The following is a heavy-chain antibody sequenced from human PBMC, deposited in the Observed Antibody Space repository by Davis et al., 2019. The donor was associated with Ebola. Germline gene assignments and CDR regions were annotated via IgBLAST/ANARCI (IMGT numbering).Heavy chain of an antibody. D-gene: IGHD6-19*01. CDR1: GDSVSSGV. CDR3: ARGWLRSDMDV. J-gene: IGHJ6*04. Sequence: HSQTPSLTRAIPGDSVSSGVWNWIRHSPSRGLEWLGRTYYNSKWSKDYAVPLKSRITFNPDTSKNQFSLQLDSVTPEDTAVYYCARGWLRSDMDVWGKGTTVTVSS. V-gene: IGHV6-1*01. CDR2: TYYNSKWSK.